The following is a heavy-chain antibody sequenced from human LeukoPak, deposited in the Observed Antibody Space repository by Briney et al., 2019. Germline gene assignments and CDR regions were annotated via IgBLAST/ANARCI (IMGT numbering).Heavy chain of an antibody. V-gene: IGHV4-59*01. Sequence: SETLSLTCVVSGGSLHRSFWTWVRQPPGKGLEWIGRIYSSGTTDYSPSLKSRLTTSIDTSKNQFSLRLASVTAADTAVYYCGRRPAVGGPIDNWGQGILVAVSS. CDR2: IYSSGTT. J-gene: IGHJ4*02. D-gene: IGHD1-26*01. CDR1: GGSLHRSF. CDR3: GRRPAVGGPIDN.